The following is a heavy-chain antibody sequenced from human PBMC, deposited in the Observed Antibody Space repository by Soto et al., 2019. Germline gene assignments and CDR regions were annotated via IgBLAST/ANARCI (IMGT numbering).Heavy chain of an antibody. CDR1: GYTFTGYY. D-gene: IGHD3-3*01. Sequence: ASVKVSCKASGYTFTGYYMHWVRQAPGQGLEWMGWINPNSGGTNYAQKFQGRVTMTRDTSISTAYMELSRLRSDDTAVYYCARDRYDFWSGSTVYYYYGMDVWGQGTTVTVSS. CDR3: ARDRYDFWSGSTVYYYYGMDV. CDR2: INPNSGGT. V-gene: IGHV1-2*02. J-gene: IGHJ6*02.